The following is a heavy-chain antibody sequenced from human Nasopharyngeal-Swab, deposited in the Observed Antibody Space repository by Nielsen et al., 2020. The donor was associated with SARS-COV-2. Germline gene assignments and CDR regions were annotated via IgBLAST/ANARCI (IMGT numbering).Heavy chain of an antibody. CDR1: GYTFTSYY. V-gene: IGHV1-46*01. CDR2: INPSGGST. D-gene: IGHD2-2*01. CDR3: ARGIVVVPAASDYCMDV. Sequence: ASVKVSCKASGYTFTSYYMHWVRQAPGQGLEWMGIINPSGGSTSYAQKFQGRVTMTRDTSTSTVYMELSSLRSEDTAVYYCARGIVVVPAASDYCMDVWGQGTTVTVSS. J-gene: IGHJ6*02.